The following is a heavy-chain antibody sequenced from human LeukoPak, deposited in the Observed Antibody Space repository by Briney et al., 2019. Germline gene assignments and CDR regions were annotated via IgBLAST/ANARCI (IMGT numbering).Heavy chain of an antibody. CDR2: INHSGST. V-gene: IGHV4-34*01. Sequence: PSETLSLTCAVYGGSFSGYYWSWIRQPPGKGLEWIGEINHSGSTNYNPSLKSRVTISVDTSKNQFSLKLSSVTAADTAVYYCARVKSPYDYVWGSYRSTIYFDYWGQGTLVTVSS. CDR1: GGSFSGYY. CDR3: ARVKSPYDYVWGSYRSTIYFDY. J-gene: IGHJ4*02. D-gene: IGHD3-16*02.